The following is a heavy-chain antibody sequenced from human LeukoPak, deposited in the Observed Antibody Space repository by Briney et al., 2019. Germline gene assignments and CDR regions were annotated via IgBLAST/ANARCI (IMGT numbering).Heavy chain of an antibody. CDR1: GFTFSSYA. J-gene: IGHJ4*02. CDR3: ARDTSTLEPDYFDF. D-gene: IGHD2/OR15-2a*01. Sequence: GGSLRLSCAASGFTFSSYAMHWVRQAPGKGLEWVAVISYDGSNKYYADSVKDRFTISRDNSKNTLSLQMNSLRAEDTAVYYCARDTSTLEPDYFDFWGQGTLVTVSS. CDR2: ISYDGSNK. V-gene: IGHV3-30-3*01.